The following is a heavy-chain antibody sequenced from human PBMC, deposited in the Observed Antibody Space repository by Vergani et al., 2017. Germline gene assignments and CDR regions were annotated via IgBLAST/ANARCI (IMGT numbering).Heavy chain of an antibody. CDR1: GFIFGNYA. CDR2: ISGSGSST. V-gene: IGHV3-23*01. J-gene: IGHJ4*02. CDR3: AKDHSRWSSGWSNGDY. D-gene: IGHD6-19*01. Sequence: EVQLLESGGGLVQPGGSLRLSCTASGFIFGNYAMSWVRQAPGKGLEWVSVISGSGSSTLYADSVKGRFTISRDNSKNTLFLQMNSLRAEDTAVYYCAKDHSRWSSGWSNGDYWGQGTLVTVSS.